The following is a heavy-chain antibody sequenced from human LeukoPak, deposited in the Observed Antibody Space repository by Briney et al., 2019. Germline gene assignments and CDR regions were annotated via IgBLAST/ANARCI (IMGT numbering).Heavy chain of an antibody. D-gene: IGHD3-22*01. CDR2: IYHSGST. J-gene: IGHJ4*02. CDR3: AAKSYYDRKFDS. Sequence: KPSETLSLTCTASGYSISSGYYWGWIRQPPGKGLEWIGSIYHSGSTYYNPSLKSRVTISIDTSKNQFSLKLTSVTAADSAVYYCAAKSYYDRKFDSWGQGTLVTVSS. V-gene: IGHV4-38-2*02. CDR1: GYSISSGYY.